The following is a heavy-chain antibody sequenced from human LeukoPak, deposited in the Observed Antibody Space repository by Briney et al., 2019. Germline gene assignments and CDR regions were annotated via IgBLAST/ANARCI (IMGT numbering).Heavy chain of an antibody. Sequence: SETLSLTCTVSGGSISNYYWSWIRQPAGKGLEWIGRIYSSGTTIYNPSLKSRVTMSVDTSKNQFPLKLSSVTAADTAVYFCASGSSGYDPWGQGTLGTVSS. CDR3: ASGSSGYDP. CDR2: IYSSGTT. V-gene: IGHV4-4*07. J-gene: IGHJ5*02. D-gene: IGHD5-12*01. CDR1: GGSISNYY.